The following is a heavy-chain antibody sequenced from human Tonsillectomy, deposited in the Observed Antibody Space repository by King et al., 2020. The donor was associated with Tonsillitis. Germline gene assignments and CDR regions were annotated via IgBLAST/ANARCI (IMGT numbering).Heavy chain of an antibody. D-gene: IGHD3-10*01. V-gene: IGHV3-30*02. Sequence: QLVQSGGGVVQPGGSLRLSCAASGFTFSSYGMHWVRQAPGEGLEWVAFIRYDGSNKYYADSVKGRFTISRENSKNTLYLQMNSLRAEDTAEYYCAKDLVVLWFGDGGYDYWGQGTLVTVSS. J-gene: IGHJ4*02. CDR1: GFTFSSYG. CDR3: AKDLVVLWFGDGGYDY. CDR2: IRYDGSNK.